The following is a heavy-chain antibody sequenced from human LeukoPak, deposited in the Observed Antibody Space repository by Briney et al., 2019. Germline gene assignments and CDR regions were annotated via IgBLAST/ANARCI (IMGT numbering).Heavy chain of an antibody. CDR1: GFTFSLYW. Sequence: GGSLRLSCAASGFTFSLYWMSWVRQAPGKGLENVANIKQDGSEKNYVDSVMGRFTISRDNTKNLLDLQMNSLRAEDTAVYYCATTVAGYFHRWGRGTLVIVSS. D-gene: IGHD4-11*01. V-gene: IGHV3-7*01. J-gene: IGHJ1*01. CDR2: IKQDGSEK. CDR3: ATTVAGYFHR.